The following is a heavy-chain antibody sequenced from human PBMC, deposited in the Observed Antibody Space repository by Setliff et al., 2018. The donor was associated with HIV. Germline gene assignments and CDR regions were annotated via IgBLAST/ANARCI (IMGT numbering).Heavy chain of an antibody. CDR2: IYYTGST. J-gene: IGHJ4*02. Sequence: SETLSLTCTVSGGSISSGSYYWSWIRHHPAKGLEWIGYIYYTGSTYFNPSLKSRVTLSIDTSKNQFSLKLSSVTAADTAVYYCARDRYAGEIDYWGQGTLVTVSS. D-gene: IGHD3-10*01. V-gene: IGHV4-31*03. CDR3: ARDRYAGEIDY. CDR1: GGSISSGSYY.